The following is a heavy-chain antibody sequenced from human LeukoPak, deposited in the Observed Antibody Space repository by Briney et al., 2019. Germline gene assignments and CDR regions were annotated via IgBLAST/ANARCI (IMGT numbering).Heavy chain of an antibody. V-gene: IGHV4-59*01. CDR2: IYYSGST. Sequence: PSETLSLTCTVSNGSITNYYWSWFRQPPGKGLEWIGYIYYSGSTNYNPSLKSRVTISADTSKNQFSLRLTSVSAADTAVYYCARGFGYSYGRGYDYWGQGTLVTVSS. CDR3: ARGFGYSYGRGYDY. D-gene: IGHD5-18*01. CDR1: NGSITNYY. J-gene: IGHJ4*02.